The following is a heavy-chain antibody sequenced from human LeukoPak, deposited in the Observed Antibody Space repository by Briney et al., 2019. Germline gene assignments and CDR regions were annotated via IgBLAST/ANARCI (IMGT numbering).Heavy chain of an antibody. CDR1: GFTSSDYY. D-gene: IGHD3-10*01. CDR3: ARTMVRGVIADY. Sequence: GGSLRLSCAASGFTSSDYYMSWIRQAPGKGLEWVSYISSSSSYTNYADSVKGRFTISRDNAKNSLYLQMNSLRAEDTAVYYCARTMVRGVIADYWGQGTLVTVSS. J-gene: IGHJ4*02. CDR2: ISSSSSYT. V-gene: IGHV3-11*03.